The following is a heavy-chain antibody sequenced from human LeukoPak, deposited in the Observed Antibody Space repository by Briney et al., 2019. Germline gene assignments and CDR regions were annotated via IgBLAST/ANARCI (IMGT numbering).Heavy chain of an antibody. CDR3: ARGLFDWLLYFDY. J-gene: IGHJ4*02. CDR1: GGSISSYY. V-gene: IGHV4-4*07. D-gene: IGHD3-9*01. Sequence: SETLSLTCTVSGGSISSYYRSWIRQPAGKGLEWIGRIYTSGSTNYNPSLKSRVTMSVDTSKNQFSLKLSSVTAADTAVYYCARGLFDWLLYFDYWGQGTLVTVSS. CDR2: IYTSGST.